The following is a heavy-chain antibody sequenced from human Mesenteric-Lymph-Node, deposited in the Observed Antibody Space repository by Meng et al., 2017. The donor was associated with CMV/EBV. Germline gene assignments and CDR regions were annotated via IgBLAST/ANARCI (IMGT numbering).Heavy chain of an antibody. Sequence: GSLRLPCTVSGGSLNTYYWSWIRQPPGKGLEWIGYIYYSGTAIYKSSLKSRVTISLDSSKSQFSLQLSSVTAADTAMYYCARYGKAFDIWGQGTAVTVSS. CDR1: GGSLNTYY. CDR3: ARYGKAFDI. CDR2: IYYSGTA. V-gene: IGHV4-59*01. J-gene: IGHJ3*02. D-gene: IGHD1-1*01.